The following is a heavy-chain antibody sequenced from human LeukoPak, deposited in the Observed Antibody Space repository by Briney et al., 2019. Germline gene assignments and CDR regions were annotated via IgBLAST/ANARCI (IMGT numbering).Heavy chain of an antibody. J-gene: IGHJ3*02. CDR2: ISSSGSTI. CDR1: GFTFSDSY. D-gene: IGHD3-16*01. CDR3: ARDDALGDNALDI. Sequence: GGSPRLSCAASGFTFSDSYMSWIRQAPGKGLEWVSYISSSGSTIYYADSVKGRFTISRDNAKNSLYLQMNSLRAEDTAVYYCARDDALGDNALDIWGQGTMVTVSS. V-gene: IGHV3-11*04.